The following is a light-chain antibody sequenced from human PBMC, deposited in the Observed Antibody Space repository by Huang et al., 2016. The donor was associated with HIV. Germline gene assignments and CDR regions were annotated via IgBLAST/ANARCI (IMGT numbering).Light chain of an antibody. CDR1: QSVTTY. J-gene: IGKJ3*01. Sequence: EIVLTQSPATLSLSPGEGATLSCRASQSVTTYLAWYQVKPGQAPRLLIYDASTRSTGIPARFSGSVSATDFTLTISNIEPEDFAVYYCQQRTNSIFTFGPGTKVDIK. CDR3: QQRTNSIFT. CDR2: DAS. V-gene: IGKV3-11*01.